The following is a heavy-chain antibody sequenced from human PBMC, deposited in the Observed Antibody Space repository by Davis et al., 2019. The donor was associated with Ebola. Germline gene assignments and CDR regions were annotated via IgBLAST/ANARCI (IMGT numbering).Heavy chain of an antibody. J-gene: IGHJ4*02. V-gene: IGHV4-59*01. CDR2: IYYSGST. Sequence: MPSETLSLTCTVSGGSISSYYWSWIRQPPGKGLEWIGYIYYSGSTTYNPSLKSRVTISVDTSQNQFSLKLTSVTAADTAVYYCARGGASSRYFDYWGQGALVTVSS. CDR1: GGSISSYY. CDR3: ARGGASSRYFDY. D-gene: IGHD6-13*01.